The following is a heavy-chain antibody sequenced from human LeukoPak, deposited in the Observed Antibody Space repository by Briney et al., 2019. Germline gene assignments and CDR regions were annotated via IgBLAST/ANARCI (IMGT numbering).Heavy chain of an antibody. CDR1: GFTFSSYA. CDR3: AKDLPPYYYDSRTSDAFDI. V-gene: IGHV3-23*01. J-gene: IGHJ3*02. D-gene: IGHD3-22*01. CDR2: ISGSGGST. Sequence: GGSLRLSCAASGFTFSSYAMSWVRQAPGKGLGWVSAISGSGGSTYYADSVKGRFTISRDNSKNTLYLQMNSLRAEDTAVYYCAKDLPPYYYDSRTSDAFDIWGQGTMVTVSS.